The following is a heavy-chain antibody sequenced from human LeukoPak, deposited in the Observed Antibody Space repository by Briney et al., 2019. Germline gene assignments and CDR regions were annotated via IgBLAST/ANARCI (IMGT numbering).Heavy chain of an antibody. Sequence: GASVKLSCKASGYTFTGYYMHWVRQAPGQGLEWMGWINPNSGDTRYAQKFQGRVTIARDTSISTAYMELSRLRSDDTTVYYCAVLGRGHVGYWGQGTLVTVSS. CDR2: INPNSGDT. V-gene: IGHV1-2*02. CDR3: AVLGRGHVGY. J-gene: IGHJ4*02. CDR1: GYTFTGYY. D-gene: IGHD2-15*01.